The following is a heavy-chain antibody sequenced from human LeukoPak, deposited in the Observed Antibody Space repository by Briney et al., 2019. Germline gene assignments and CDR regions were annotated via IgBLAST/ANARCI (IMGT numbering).Heavy chain of an antibody. CDR2: IYHSGST. D-gene: IGHD3-22*01. V-gene: IGHV4-4*02. CDR1: GVSISSSNW. CDR3: ARVAGGSSGYYYGDYFDY. J-gene: IGHJ4*02. Sequence: PSGTLSLTCAVSGVSISSSNWWSWVRQPPGKGLEWIGEIYHSGSTNYNPSLKSRVTISVDKSKNQFSLKLSSVTAADTAVYYCARVAGGSSGYYYGDYFDYWGQGTLVTVSS.